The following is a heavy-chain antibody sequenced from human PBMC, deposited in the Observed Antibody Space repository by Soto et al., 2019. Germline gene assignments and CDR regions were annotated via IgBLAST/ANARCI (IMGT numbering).Heavy chain of an antibody. J-gene: IGHJ4*02. CDR2: IIPIFGTA. CDR3: ATADTAMVTGY. D-gene: IGHD5-18*01. V-gene: IGHV1-69*06. Sequence: SVEVSCKASGGTFSSYAISWVRQAPGQGLEWMGGIIPIFGTANYAQKFQGRVTITADKSTSTAYMELSSLRSEDTAVYYCATADTAMVTGYWGQGTLMTFSS. CDR1: GGTFSSYA.